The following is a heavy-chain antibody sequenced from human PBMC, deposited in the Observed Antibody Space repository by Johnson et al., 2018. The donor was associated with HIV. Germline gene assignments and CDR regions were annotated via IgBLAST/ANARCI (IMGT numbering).Heavy chain of an antibody. CDR2: ITGSGNTP. V-gene: IGHV3-23*04. D-gene: IGHD2-15*01. CDR3: AKAGQLVAATSAFDI. Sequence: VQLVESGGGLIQPGVSLRLSCVGSGFTFRTYAMSWVRQAPGKGLEWVSAITGSGNTPFYADSVKDRFTISRDNSKTTLDLQMNSLRPEDTAVYYWAKAGQLVAATSAFDIWGQGTMVTVSS. J-gene: IGHJ3*02. CDR1: GFTFRTYA.